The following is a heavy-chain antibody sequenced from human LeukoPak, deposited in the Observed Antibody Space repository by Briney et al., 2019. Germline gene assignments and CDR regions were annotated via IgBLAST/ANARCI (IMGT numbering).Heavy chain of an antibody. J-gene: IGHJ4*02. CDR2: INPSGGST. Sequence: ASVKVSCKASGYTFTSYYMHWVRQAPGQGLEWMGIINPSGGSTSYAQKFQGRVTMTRDTSTSTVYMELSSLRSEDTAVYYCAGDRNYYDTACYFDYWGQGTLVTVSS. V-gene: IGHV1-46*01. D-gene: IGHD3-22*01. CDR1: GYTFTSYY. CDR3: AGDRNYYDTACYFDY.